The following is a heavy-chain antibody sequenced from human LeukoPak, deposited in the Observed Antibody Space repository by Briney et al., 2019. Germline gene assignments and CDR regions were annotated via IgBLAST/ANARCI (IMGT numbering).Heavy chain of an antibody. D-gene: IGHD4-17*01. V-gene: IGHV1-69*05. J-gene: IGHJ4*02. CDR2: IIPIFGTA. Sequence: SVKVSCKASGGTFSSYAISWVRRAPGQGREWMGRIIPIFGTANYAQKFQGRVTIATDESTSTAYMELSSLRSEDTAVYYCASFSATVTDFDYWGQGTLVTVSS. CDR3: ASFSATVTDFDY. CDR1: GGTFSSYA.